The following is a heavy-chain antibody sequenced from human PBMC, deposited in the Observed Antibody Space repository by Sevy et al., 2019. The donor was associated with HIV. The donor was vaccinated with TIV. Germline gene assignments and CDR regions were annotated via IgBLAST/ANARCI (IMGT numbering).Heavy chain of an antibody. V-gene: IGHV1-18*01. CDR1: GYTFTSYG. CDR3: ARDGVVVVAATPLGY. J-gene: IGHJ4*02. CDR2: ISAYNGNT. Sequence: ASVKVSCKASGYTFTSYGISWVRQAPGQGLEWMGWISAYNGNTNYAQKLQGRVTMTTDTSTTTAYMELRSLRSDDTAVYYCARDGVVVVAATPLGYWGQGTLVTVSS. D-gene: IGHD2-15*01.